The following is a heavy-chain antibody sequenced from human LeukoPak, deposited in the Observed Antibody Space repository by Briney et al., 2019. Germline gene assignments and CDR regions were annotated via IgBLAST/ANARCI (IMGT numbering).Heavy chain of an antibody. J-gene: IGHJ4*02. CDR3: ARDGRYYDSSGDEEIDY. D-gene: IGHD3-22*01. Sequence: ASVKVSCKASGYTFTSYGISWVRQAPGQGLEWMGWISAYNGNTNYAQKLQGRVTMTTDTSTSTAYMELRSLRSDDTAVYYCARDGRYYDSSGDEEIDYWGQGTRVTVSS. CDR1: GYTFTSYG. CDR2: ISAYNGNT. V-gene: IGHV1-18*01.